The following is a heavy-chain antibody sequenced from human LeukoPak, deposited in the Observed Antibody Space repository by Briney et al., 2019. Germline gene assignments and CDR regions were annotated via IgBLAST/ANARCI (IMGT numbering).Heavy chain of an antibody. J-gene: IGHJ6*02. CDR3: ARVVAAGVGPQYGMDV. CDR1: GYIFSNYA. CDR2: INTNTGNP. D-gene: IGHD6-13*01. V-gene: IGHV7-4-1*02. Sequence: ASVNVSCTASGYIFSNYAMNWVRQAPGQGLEWMGWINTNTGNPTYAQGFTGRFVFSLDTSVSTACLQISSLKAEDTAVYYCARVVAAGVGPQYGMDVWGQGTTVTVSS.